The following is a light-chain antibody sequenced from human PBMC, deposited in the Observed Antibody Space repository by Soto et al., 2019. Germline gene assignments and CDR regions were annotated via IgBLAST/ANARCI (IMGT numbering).Light chain of an antibody. J-gene: IGKJ1*01. CDR2: GGS. V-gene: IGKV3-20*01. CDR3: QQYGSSPRT. Sequence: ETVLTQSPGTLSLSPGERATLSCRASQSVHSNYLAWFQQRSGQAPRLLIYGGSSRATGIPDRFIASGSGTDFTLTISRLEPEDFGVYYCQQYGSSPRTFGQGTKGEIK. CDR1: QSVHSNY.